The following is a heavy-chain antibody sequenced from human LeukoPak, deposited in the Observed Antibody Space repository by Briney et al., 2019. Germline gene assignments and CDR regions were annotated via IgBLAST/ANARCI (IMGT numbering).Heavy chain of an antibody. Sequence: SQTLSLTCTVSGGSLSSDTYYWSWIRQPAGKGLEWIGRIYTSGSTTYNSSLRSRLPISLDTSKTQVSLELTSVTAADTAVYYCAGTRRYCSGGSCYNWFDPWGQGTLGTVSA. CDR3: AGTRRYCSGGSCYNWFDP. CDR1: GGSLSSDTYY. CDR2: IYTSGST. J-gene: IGHJ5*02. D-gene: IGHD2-15*01. V-gene: IGHV4-61*02.